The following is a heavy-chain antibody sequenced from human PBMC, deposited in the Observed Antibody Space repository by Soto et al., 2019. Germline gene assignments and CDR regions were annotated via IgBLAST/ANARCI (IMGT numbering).Heavy chain of an antibody. J-gene: IGHJ4*02. V-gene: IGHV1-18*01. Sequence: QVQLVQSGAEVKKPGASVKVSCKASGHTFTNYGFSWVRQAPGQGLEWMGWISAYNGNTNYAPKLQGRVTLTTDTDTSTAYMELRSLRSNDTAVYYCARDRQYYYDSSAYPGFDSWGQGTLVTVSS. D-gene: IGHD3-22*01. CDR2: ISAYNGNT. CDR1: GHTFTNYG. CDR3: ARDRQYYYDSSAYPGFDS.